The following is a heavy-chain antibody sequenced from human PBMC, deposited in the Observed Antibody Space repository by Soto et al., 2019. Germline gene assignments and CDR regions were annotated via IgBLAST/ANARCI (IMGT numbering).Heavy chain of an antibody. V-gene: IGHV3-23*01. J-gene: IGHJ4*02. CDR2: VSIGGST. CDR3: AKRSGAGGHFDY. D-gene: IGHD2-15*01. CDR1: GFTFSSYA. Sequence: GGSLRLSCAASGFTFSSYAMGWVRQGPGKGLEWVAVVSIGGSTHYADSVRGRFTISRDNSKNTLSLQMNSLTAEDTAVYFCAKRSGAGGHFDYWGQGALVTVSS.